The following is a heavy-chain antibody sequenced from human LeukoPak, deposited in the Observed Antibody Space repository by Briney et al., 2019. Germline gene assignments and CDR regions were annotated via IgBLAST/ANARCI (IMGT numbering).Heavy chain of an antibody. CDR2: INHSGST. V-gene: IGHV4-34*01. Sequence: SETLSLTCAVYGGSFSGYYWSWIRQPPGKGLEWIGDINHSGSTNYNPSLKSRVTISVDTSKNQFSLKLSSVTAADAAVYYCARALLYCGGDCYAFDYWGQGTLVTVSS. J-gene: IGHJ4*02. CDR1: GGSFSGYY. CDR3: ARALLYCGGDCYAFDY. D-gene: IGHD2-21*02.